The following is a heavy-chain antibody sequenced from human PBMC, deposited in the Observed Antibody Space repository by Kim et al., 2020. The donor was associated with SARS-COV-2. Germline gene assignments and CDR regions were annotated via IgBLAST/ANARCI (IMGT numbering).Heavy chain of an antibody. CDR2: TYFRSKWYN. CDR3: ARDRLWFGEYYYGMDV. J-gene: IGHJ6*02. D-gene: IGHD3-10*01. V-gene: IGHV6-1*01. CDR1: GDSVSSNSAA. Sequence: SQTLSLTCVISGDSVSSNSAAWNWIRQSPSRGLEWLGRTYFRSKWYNDYAVSVKSRITINPDTSKNQFSLQLNSVTPEDTAVYYCARDRLWFGEYYYGMDVWGQGTTVTVSS.